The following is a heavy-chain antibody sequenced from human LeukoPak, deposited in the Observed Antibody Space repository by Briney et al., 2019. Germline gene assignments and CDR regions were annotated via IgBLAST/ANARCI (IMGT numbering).Heavy chain of an antibody. CDR3: AMGTYYYGSSGYSIDY. V-gene: IGHV1-18*01. CDR1: GCTFTSYG. CDR2: ISAYNGNT. Sequence: ASVKVSCKASGCTFTSYGISWVRQAPGQGLEWMGWISAYNGNTNFAQKLQGRVTMTTDTSTSTAYMELRSLRSDDTAVYYCAMGTYYYGSSGYSIDYWGQGTLVTVSS. J-gene: IGHJ4*02. D-gene: IGHD3-22*01.